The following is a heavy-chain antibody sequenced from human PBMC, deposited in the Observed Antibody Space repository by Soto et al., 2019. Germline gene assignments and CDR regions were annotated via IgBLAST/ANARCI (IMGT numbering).Heavy chain of an antibody. CDR2: IYSAGTT. CDR3: AKGGRGSGSHYKGFGY. J-gene: IGHJ4*02. D-gene: IGHD3-10*01. CDR1: GFTVGNNY. Sequence: EVQLVESGGGLIQPGGSLKLSCAASGFTVGNNYMSWVRQAPGKGLEWVSLIYSAGTTKYADSVKGRFTVSRDNAKNTLYLQMNSLRDEYTALYYCAKGGRGSGSHYKGFGYWGQGTLVTVSS. V-gene: IGHV3-53*01.